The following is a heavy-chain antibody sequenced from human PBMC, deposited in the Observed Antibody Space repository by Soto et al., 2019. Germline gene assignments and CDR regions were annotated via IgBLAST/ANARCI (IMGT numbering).Heavy chain of an antibody. CDR1: GFTFSYYW. V-gene: IGHV3-74*01. CDR2: IYSDGSAT. CDR3: AKGVADRGIDS. J-gene: IGHJ4*02. Sequence: GGSLRLSCAASGFTFSYYWMHWVRQTPEKGLVWVARIYSDGSATFYAASVRGRFAISRDNGKSTLFLQMSSLRAEDTALYYCAKGVADRGIDSWGQGTLVTVSS.